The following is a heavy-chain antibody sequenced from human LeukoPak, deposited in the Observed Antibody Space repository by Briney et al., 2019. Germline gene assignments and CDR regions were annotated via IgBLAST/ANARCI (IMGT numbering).Heavy chain of an antibody. Sequence: YYANSVEGRFTISRDNSKNTLYLQMGSLRAEDMAVYYCARGNSGYGAFDIWGQGTMVTVSS. CDR3: ARGNSGYGAFDI. D-gene: IGHD5-12*01. J-gene: IGHJ3*02. V-gene: IGHV3-64*01.